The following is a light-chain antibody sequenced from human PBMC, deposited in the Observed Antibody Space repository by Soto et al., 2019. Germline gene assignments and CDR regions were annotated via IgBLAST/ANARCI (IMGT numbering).Light chain of an antibody. V-gene: IGKV3-11*01. J-gene: IGKJ5*01. CDR2: DAS. Sequence: IVMRQSPGTLSSSPGETATLACRASQSVSSYFAWYQQKPGQAPRLLIYDASNRATGIPARSSGSGSGTDFTLTISSLEPEDFAVYYCQQRSNWPITFGQGTRLEIK. CDR3: QQRSNWPIT. CDR1: QSVSSY.